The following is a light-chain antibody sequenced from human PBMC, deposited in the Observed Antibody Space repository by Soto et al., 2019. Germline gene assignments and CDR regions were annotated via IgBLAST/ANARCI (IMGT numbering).Light chain of an antibody. Sequence: QSVLTQPPSASGTPGQRVTISCSGSSSNIGSNTVNWYQQLPGTAPKLLIYSNNQRPSGVPDRFSGSKSGTSASLAISGLQSEDDADYYCAAWDDSLNGVVFGGRTKLTVL. CDR2: SNN. CDR3: AAWDDSLNGVV. J-gene: IGLJ2*01. CDR1: SSNIGSNT. V-gene: IGLV1-44*01.